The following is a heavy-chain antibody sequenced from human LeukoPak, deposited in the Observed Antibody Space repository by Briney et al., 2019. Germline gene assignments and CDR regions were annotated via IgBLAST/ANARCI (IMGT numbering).Heavy chain of an antibody. CDR2: INAGNGNT. J-gene: IGHJ6*02. CDR1: GYTFTSYD. CDR3: ASGPLGGYCSGGSCYSRSYYYYGMDV. V-gene: IGHV1-3*01. D-gene: IGHD2-15*01. Sequence: ASVKVSCKASGYTFTSYDMHWVRQAPGQGLEWMGLINAGNGNTKYSQKFQGRVTMTRDTSASTAYMELSSLRSEDTAVYYCASGPLGGYCSGGSCYSRSYYYYGMDVWGQGTTVTVSS.